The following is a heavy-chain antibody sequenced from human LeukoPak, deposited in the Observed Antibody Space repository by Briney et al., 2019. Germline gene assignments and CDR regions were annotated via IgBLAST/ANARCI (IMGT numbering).Heavy chain of an antibody. CDR1: GGSISSESYY. CDR2: IYTSGST. Sequence: EASETLSLTCTVSGGSISSESYYWSWIRQPAGKGLEWIGRIYTSGSTNYNPSLKSRVTISVDTSKNQFSLKLSSVTAADTAVYYCARERRQLGNNWFDPWGQGTLVTVSS. V-gene: IGHV4-61*02. CDR3: ARERRQLGNNWFDP. D-gene: IGHD6-13*01. J-gene: IGHJ5*02.